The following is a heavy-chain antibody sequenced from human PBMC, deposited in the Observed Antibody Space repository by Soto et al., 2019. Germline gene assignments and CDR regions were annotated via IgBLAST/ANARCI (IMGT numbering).Heavy chain of an antibody. CDR2: IKQDGSEK. D-gene: IGHD2-15*01. CDR3: ARGTVVAATPDYYYYMDV. CDR1: GFTFSSYW. Sequence: GGSLRLSCAASGFTFSSYWMSWVRQAPGKGLEWVANIKQDGSEKYYVDSVKGRFTISRDNAKNSLYLQRNSLRAEDTAVYYCARGTVVAATPDYYYYMDVWGKGTTVTVSS. J-gene: IGHJ6*03. V-gene: IGHV3-7*01.